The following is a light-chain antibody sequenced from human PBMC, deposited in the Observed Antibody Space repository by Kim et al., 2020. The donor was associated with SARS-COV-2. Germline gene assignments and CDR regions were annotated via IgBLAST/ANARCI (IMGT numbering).Light chain of an antibody. J-gene: IGKJ4*01. Sequence: ASGGDRVTITCRASQGIKNDLGWYQQKPGKAPKGLIFGASTLQGGVPSRFSGNGFGTEFTLTISSLQPEDFATYYCQQFNSYPLTFGGGTKVDIK. V-gene: IGKV1-17*01. CDR1: QGIKND. CDR3: QQFNSYPLT. CDR2: GAS.